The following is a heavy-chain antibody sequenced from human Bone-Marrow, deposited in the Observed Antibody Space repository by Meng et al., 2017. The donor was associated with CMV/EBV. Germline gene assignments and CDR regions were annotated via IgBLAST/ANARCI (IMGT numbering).Heavy chain of an antibody. CDR2: INPNSGGT. CDR3: ARSPPNIFGLIGAFDI. J-gene: IGHJ3*02. CDR1: GYTFTGYY. V-gene: IGHV1-2*02. D-gene: IGHD3/OR15-3a*01. Sequence: ASVKVSCKASGYTFTGYYMHWVRQAPGQGLEWMGWINPNSGGTNYAQKFQGRVTMTRDTSISTAYMELSRLRSDDTAVNYCARSPPNIFGLIGAFDIWGQGTMVTVSS.